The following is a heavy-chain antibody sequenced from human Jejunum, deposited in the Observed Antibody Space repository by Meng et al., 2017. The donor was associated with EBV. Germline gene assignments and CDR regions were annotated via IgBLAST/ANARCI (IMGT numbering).Heavy chain of an antibody. CDR2: IYYSGST. CDR1: GGSVNSGNVY. Sequence: QRPPQASGPGLVKPSESLSLTCTVSGGSVNSGNVYWSWIRQPPGKGLEWIGYIYYSGSTNYIPSLKSRVTISLDTSKDQFSLKLSSVTAADTAVYYCAGLRYSGYDRAFDYWGQGALVTVSS. CDR3: AGLRYSGYDRAFDY. J-gene: IGHJ4*02. D-gene: IGHD5-12*01. V-gene: IGHV4-61*01.